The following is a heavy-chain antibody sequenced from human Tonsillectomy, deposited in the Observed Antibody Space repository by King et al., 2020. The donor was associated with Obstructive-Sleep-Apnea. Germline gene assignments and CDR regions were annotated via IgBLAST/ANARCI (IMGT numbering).Heavy chain of an antibody. D-gene: IGHD3-10*01. Sequence: ITLKESGPTLVKPTQTLTLTCTFSGFSLSTNGVGVGWIRQPPGKALEWLALIYWDDGKQYSPSLKSRLTITKDTSKNQVVLTMTNVDPVDTGTYYCANRRAVGEFDYWGQGALVTVSS. CDR1: GFSLSTNGVG. CDR3: ANRRAVGEFDY. J-gene: IGHJ4*02. CDR2: IYWDDGK. V-gene: IGHV2-5*02.